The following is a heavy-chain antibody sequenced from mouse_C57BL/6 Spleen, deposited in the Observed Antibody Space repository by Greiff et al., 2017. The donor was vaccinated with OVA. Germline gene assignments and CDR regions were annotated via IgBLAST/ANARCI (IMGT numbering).Heavy chain of an antibody. D-gene: IGHD2-2*01. V-gene: IGHV5-16*01. CDR1: GFTFSDYY. CDR3: ARGGLRGYFDV. CDR2: IHYDGSRP. J-gene: IGHJ1*03. Sequence: EVKLVESEGGLVQPGSSMKLSCTASGFTFSDYYMAWVSQVPEKGLEWVANIHYDGSRPNYMDSLKSRFIISIDKSKNILYLQLSILKSEDTATYYCARGGLRGYFDVWGTGTTVTVSS.